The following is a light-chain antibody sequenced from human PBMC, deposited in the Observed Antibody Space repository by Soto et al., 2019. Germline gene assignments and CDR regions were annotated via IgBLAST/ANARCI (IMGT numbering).Light chain of an antibody. CDR3: QQYTNTNNPWM. CDR2: DAS. J-gene: IGKJ1*01. CDR1: QTISSW. V-gene: IGKV1-5*01. Sequence: DIQMTQSPSTLSGSVGDRVTITCRASQTISSWLAWYQQKPGKAPKLLIYDASSLEGGVPSRFSGSGSGTEFTLIISGLQPDDSATYYCQQYTNTNNPWMFGQGTKVDIK.